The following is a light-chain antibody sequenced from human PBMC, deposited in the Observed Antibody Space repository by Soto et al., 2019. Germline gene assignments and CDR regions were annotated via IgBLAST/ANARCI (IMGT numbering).Light chain of an antibody. Sequence: DIQMTQSPSTLSASVGDRVTITCRASQNINGWLAWYQQKPGKAPKVLIYKASSLESGVPSRFSGSGSGTDFTLTISSLQPEDFATYYCQQSYSTSITFGQGTRLEI. J-gene: IGKJ5*01. CDR3: QQSYSTSIT. V-gene: IGKV1-5*03. CDR1: QNINGW. CDR2: KAS.